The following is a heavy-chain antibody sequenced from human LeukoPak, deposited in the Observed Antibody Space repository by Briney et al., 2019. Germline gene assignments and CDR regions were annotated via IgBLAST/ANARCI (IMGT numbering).Heavy chain of an antibody. CDR1: GFTFSDAW. CDR2: NKSKTHGGTI. Sequence: GGSLRLSCAASGFTFSDAWMSRVRQAPGRGLEWVGRNKSKTHGGTIDYAAAVKDRFTISRDDSKNTLNLQMNSLKIEDTAVYYCTTDQPYYYDSSGYFSWGQGTLVTVSS. CDR3: TTDQPYYYDSSGYFS. V-gene: IGHV3-15*01. J-gene: IGHJ5*02. D-gene: IGHD3-22*01.